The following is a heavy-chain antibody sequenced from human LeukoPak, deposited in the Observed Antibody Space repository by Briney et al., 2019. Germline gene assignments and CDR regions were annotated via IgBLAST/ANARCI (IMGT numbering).Heavy chain of an antibody. CDR3: ARGHGWFVR. CDR2: IEQYGSEK. Sequence: GGSLRLSCAASGFNFSDSWMTWVRQAPGKGLEWVANIEQYGSEKNYVDSVKGRFTISRANAKNSLYLHMTLLRAEDTAVYYFARGHGWFVRWGQGTLVSVSS. CDR1: GFNFSDSW. J-gene: IGHJ5*02. V-gene: IGHV3-7*05.